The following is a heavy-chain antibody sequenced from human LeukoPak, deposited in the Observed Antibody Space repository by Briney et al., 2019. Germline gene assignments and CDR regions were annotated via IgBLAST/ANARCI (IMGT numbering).Heavy chain of an antibody. V-gene: IGHV4-30-2*01. CDR3: ARVRPAAADAFDI. J-gene: IGHJ3*02. CDR1: GGSISSGGYS. Sequence: SETLSLTCAVSGGSISSGGYSWRWIRQPPGKGLEWIGYIYHSGSTYYNPSLKSRVTISVDRSKNQFSLKLSSVTAADTAVYYCARVRPAAADAFDIWGQGTMVTVSS. CDR2: IYHSGST. D-gene: IGHD2-2*01.